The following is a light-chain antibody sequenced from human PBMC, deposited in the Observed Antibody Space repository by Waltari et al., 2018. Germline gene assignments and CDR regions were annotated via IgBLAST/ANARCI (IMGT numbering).Light chain of an antibody. J-gene: IGKJ4*01. V-gene: IGKV1-27*01. CDR2: AAS. Sequence: DIQMTQSPSSLSASVGDRVTITCRASQAISKFLAWYQQKPGKVPKLLIYAASTLQSGVPSRFSGSGSGTDFTLTISSLQSEDFAVYFCQHYNNLPLTFGGGTKVEIK. CDR3: QHYNNLPLT. CDR1: QAISKF.